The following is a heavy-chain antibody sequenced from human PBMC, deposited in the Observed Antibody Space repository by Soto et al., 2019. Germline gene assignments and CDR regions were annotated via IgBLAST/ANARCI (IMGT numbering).Heavy chain of an antibody. V-gene: IGHV3-53*04. CDR3: VRGRYGSEIH. CDR2: LYSGGAT. J-gene: IGHJ4*02. Sequence: EVRLLESGGGLVQPGGSLRLSCAASGFIVSSNYMTWVRQAPGKGLEWVSLLYSGGATHYAASVKGRFTISSHSSQNTLFLQMNSLRTADTATYYCVRGRYGSEIHWGQGTKVTVSS. CDR1: GFIVSSNY. D-gene: IGHD3-10*01.